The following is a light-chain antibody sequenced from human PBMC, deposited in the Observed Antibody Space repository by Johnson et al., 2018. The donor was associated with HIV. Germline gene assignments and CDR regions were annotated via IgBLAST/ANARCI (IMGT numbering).Light chain of an antibody. Sequence: TPPPSVSAAPGQKVTISCSGSSSNIGNNYVSWYQQLPGTAPKLLIYENNKRPSGIPDRFSGSKSGTSATLGITGLQTGDEADYYCGTWDSSLSAGRYVFGTGTKVTVL. CDR2: ENN. CDR1: SSNIGNNY. V-gene: IGLV1-51*02. CDR3: GTWDSSLSAGRYV. J-gene: IGLJ1*01.